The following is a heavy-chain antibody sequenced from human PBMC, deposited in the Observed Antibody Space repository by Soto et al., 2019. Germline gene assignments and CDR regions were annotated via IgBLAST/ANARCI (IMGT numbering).Heavy chain of an antibody. J-gene: IGHJ6*03. CDR3: ARGRLVVVAARYYYYYYMDV. CDR1: GGSFSGDY. Sequence: SETLSLTCAVYGGSFSGDYWSWIRQPPGKGLEWIGEINHSGSTNYNPSLKSRVTISVDTSKNQFSLKLSSVTAADTAVYYCARGRLVVVAARYYYYYYMDVWGKGTTVTVSS. V-gene: IGHV4-34*01. D-gene: IGHD2-15*01. CDR2: INHSGST.